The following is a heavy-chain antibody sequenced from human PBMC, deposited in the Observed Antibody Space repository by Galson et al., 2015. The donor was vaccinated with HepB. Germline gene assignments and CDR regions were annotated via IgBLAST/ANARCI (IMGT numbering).Heavy chain of an antibody. Sequence: SVKVSCKASGYTFTSYAMNWVRQAPGQGLEWMGWINTNTGNPTYAQGFTGRFVFSLDTSVSTAYLQISSLKAEDTAVYYCAREGVSSGWYGAFQIWGQGTMVTVSS. CDR1: GYTFTSYA. CDR3: AREGVSSGWYGAFQI. V-gene: IGHV7-4-1*02. CDR2: INTNTGNP. D-gene: IGHD6-19*01. J-gene: IGHJ3*02.